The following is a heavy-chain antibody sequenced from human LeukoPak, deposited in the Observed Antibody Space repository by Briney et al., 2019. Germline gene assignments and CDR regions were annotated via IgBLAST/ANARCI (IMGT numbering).Heavy chain of an antibody. V-gene: IGHV1-18*01. D-gene: IGHD2-2*02. J-gene: IGHJ4*02. CDR2: ISAYNGNT. CDR3: ARDNVVVPAAIGGPLDY. CDR1: GYTFTSYG. Sequence: ASVKVSCKASGYTFTSYGISWVRQAPGQGLEWMGWISAYNGNTNYAQKLQGRVTMTTDTSTSTAYMELRSLRPDDTAAYYCARDNVVVPAAIGGPLDYWGQGTLVTVSS.